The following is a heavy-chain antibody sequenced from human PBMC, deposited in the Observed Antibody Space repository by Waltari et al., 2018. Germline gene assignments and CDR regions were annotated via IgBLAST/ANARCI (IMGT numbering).Heavy chain of an antibody. CDR2: INHSGST. J-gene: IGHJ6*02. V-gene: IGHV4-34*01. CDR1: GGSFSGYY. Sequence: QVQLQQWGAGLLKPSETLSLTCAVYGGSFSGYYWSWIRQPPGKGLEWIGEINHSGSTNSNPSLKSRVTISVDTSKNQFSLKLSSVTAADTAVYYCARGSGYYGMDVWGQGTTVTVSS. CDR3: ARGSGYYGMDV.